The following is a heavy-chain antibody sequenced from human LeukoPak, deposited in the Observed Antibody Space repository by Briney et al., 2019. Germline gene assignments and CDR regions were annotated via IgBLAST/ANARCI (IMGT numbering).Heavy chain of an antibody. V-gene: IGHV3-23*01. CDR1: GFTFSSYA. Sequence: PGGSLRLSCAASGFTFSSYAMSWVRQAPGKGLEWVSAISGSGFTYYADSVKGRFTISRDNSKNTLYLQMNSLRAEDTAVYYCARGLYSSSTWGQGTLVTVSS. CDR3: ARGLYSSST. D-gene: IGHD6-6*01. CDR2: ISGSGFT. J-gene: IGHJ4*02.